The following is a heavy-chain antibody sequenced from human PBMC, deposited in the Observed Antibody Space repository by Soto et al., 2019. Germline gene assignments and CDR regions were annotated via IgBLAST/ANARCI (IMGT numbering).Heavy chain of an antibody. CDR3: ARSGGSGTYSYVSLDY. V-gene: IGHV4-59*01. CDR2: IYYSGST. CDR1: GGSISSYY. D-gene: IGHD3-10*01. J-gene: IGHJ4*01. Sequence: SETLSLTCTVSGGSISSYYWSWIRQPPGKGLEWIGYIYYSGSTNYNPSLKSRVTISVDTSKNQFSLKVSSVTAADTAVYYCARSGGSGTYSYVSLDYWGHGTLVTVSS.